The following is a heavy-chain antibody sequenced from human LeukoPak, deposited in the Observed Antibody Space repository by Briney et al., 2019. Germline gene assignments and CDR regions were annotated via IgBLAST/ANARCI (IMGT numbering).Heavy chain of an antibody. J-gene: IGHJ4*02. CDR3: AIMVRGVIPIDY. Sequence: EASVKVSCKASGGTFSSYAISWVRQAPGQGLVWMGGIIPIFGTANYAQKFQGRVTITADESTSTAYMELSSLRSEDTAVYYCAIMVRGVIPIDYWGQGTLVTVSS. D-gene: IGHD3-10*01. CDR1: GGTFSSYA. V-gene: IGHV1-69*13. CDR2: IIPIFGTA.